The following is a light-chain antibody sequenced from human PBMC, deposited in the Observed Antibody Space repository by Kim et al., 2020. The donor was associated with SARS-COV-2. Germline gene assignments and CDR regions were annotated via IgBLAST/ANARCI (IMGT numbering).Light chain of an antibody. Sequence: SVPPGESAPPCGRASQGVSSNLAWYQKKPGQAPRLLIDGASTRATGIPARCSGGGSGKEFTLTIGSLQAEYVADYCCQQNNNWQYTFGQGTKLEIK. V-gene: IGKV3-15*01. CDR2: GAS. CDR1: QGVSSN. J-gene: IGKJ2*01. CDR3: QQNNNWQYT.